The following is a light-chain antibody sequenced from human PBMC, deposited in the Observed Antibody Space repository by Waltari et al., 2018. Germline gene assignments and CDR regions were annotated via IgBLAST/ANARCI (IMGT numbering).Light chain of an antibody. V-gene: IGKV3-11*01. CDR2: DAS. Sequence: VLTQSPATLSLSPGEKATLSSRASQSVNNYLAWYQEKPGQAPSLLIYDASNRATGIPGRFSGSGSGTDFTLTISSLEPEDFAVYYCQQRSNWPRFTFGPGTRVDIK. J-gene: IGKJ3*01. CDR1: QSVNNY. CDR3: QQRSNWPRFT.